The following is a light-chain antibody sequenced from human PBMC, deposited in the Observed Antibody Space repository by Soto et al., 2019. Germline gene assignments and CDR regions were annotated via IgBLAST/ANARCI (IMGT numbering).Light chain of an antibody. CDR1: SSDVGGYNF. CDR3: SSYTSSTPLGYV. J-gene: IGLJ1*01. V-gene: IGLV2-14*01. CDR2: GVS. Sequence: QSVLTQPASVSGSPGQSITISCTGTSSDVGGYNFVSWYQQHPGKAPKLMIYGVSNRPSGVSNRFSGSKSGNTASLTISGLQAEDEADYYCSSYTSSTPLGYVFGTGTKVTVL.